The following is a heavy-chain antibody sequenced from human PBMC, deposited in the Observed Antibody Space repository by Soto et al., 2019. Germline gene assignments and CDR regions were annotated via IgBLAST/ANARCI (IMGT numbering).Heavy chain of an antibody. D-gene: IGHD3-22*01. CDR2: IYWDDDK. CDR3: AHRRSTYYYDSTFDP. Sequence: QITLKESGPTLVKPTQTLTLTCTFSGFSLSTSGVGVGWISQPPGTALEWLALIYWDDDKRYSPSLKSRLTITKDHAKNQVVLTMTNMDPVDTATYYCAHRRSTYYYDSTFDPWGQGTLVTVSS. CDR1: GFSLSTSGVG. J-gene: IGHJ5*02. V-gene: IGHV2-5*02.